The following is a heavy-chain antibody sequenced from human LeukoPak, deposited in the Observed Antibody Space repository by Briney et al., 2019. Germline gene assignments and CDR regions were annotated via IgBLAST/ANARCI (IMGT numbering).Heavy chain of an antibody. CDR1: GFTFRSHA. Sequence: GGSLRLSCVGSGFTFRSHAMSWVRQAPGKGLEWVSAISGSGGSTYYADSVKGRFTISRDNSKNTLYLQMNSLRAEDTAVYYCANSGTPPYYYGMDVWGQGTTVTVSS. D-gene: IGHD1-26*01. V-gene: IGHV3-23*01. CDR2: ISGSGGST. J-gene: IGHJ6*02. CDR3: ANSGTPPYYYGMDV.